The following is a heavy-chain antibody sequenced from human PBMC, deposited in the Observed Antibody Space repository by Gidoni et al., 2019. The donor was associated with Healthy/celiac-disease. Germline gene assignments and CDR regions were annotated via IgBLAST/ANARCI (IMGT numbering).Heavy chain of an antibody. CDR3: AKDLPAHRRWKPHDAFDI. CDR1: GFPFIIYA. V-gene: IGHV3-23*01. J-gene: IGHJ3*02. Sequence: EVQLLESGGGLVQPGGSLRLSCAASGFPFIIYAMSWVRQAPGKGLEWVSAISGSGGRQYYAESVKGRFTISRDNSKNTMYLQMNSLRAEDTAVYYCAKDLPAHRRWKPHDAFDIWGQGTMVTVSS. D-gene: IGHD2-15*01. CDR2: ISGSGGRQ.